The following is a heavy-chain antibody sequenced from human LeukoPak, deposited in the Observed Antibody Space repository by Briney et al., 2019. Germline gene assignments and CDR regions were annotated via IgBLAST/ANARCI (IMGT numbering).Heavy chain of an antibody. Sequence: HPGGSLRLSCAASGFTFSSYAMSWVRQAPGKGLEWVSAISGSGGSTYYADSVKGRFTISRDNSKNTLYLQMNSLRAEDTAVYYCAKDPYYYGSGSYFDYWGPGTLVTVSS. CDR2: ISGSGGST. V-gene: IGHV3-23*01. D-gene: IGHD3-10*01. J-gene: IGHJ4*02. CDR3: AKDPYYYGSGSYFDY. CDR1: GFTFSSYA.